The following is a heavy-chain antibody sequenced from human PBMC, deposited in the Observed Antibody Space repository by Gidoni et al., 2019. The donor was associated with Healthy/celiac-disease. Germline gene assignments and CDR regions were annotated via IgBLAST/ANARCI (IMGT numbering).Heavy chain of an antibody. J-gene: IGHJ4*02. V-gene: IGHV3-30*18. CDR2: ISYDGSNK. CDR3: AKGGRFGELLC. D-gene: IGHD3-10*01. CDR1: GFTFSSYG. Sequence: QVQLVESGGGVVQPGRSLRLSRAASGFTFSSYGMHWVRQAPGKGLEWVALISYDGSNKYYADSVKGRFTISRDKSKNTLYLQMNSLRAEDTAVYYCAKGGRFGELLCWGQGTLVTVSS.